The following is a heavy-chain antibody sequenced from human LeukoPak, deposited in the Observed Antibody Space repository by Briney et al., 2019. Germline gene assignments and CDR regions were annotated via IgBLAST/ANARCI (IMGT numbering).Heavy chain of an antibody. CDR3: AKDATSGNSMWDYFDS. J-gene: IGHJ4*02. D-gene: IGHD1-7*01. CDR2: VGGGPDI. V-gene: IGHV3-23*01. Sequence: PGGSLRLSCVASGFTFNIYAMSWVRQAPGKGLEWVAGVGGGPDIHYADSVKGRFTASRDDSKNTVYLHMSSLRVEDTAIYFCAKDATSGNSMWDYFDSWGQGTLVTVST. CDR1: GFTFNIYA.